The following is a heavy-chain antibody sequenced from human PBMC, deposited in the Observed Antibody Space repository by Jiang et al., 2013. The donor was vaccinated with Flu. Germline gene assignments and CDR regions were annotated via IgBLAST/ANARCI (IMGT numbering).Heavy chain of an antibody. J-gene: IGHJ6*02. CDR1: GGSISSGGYY. D-gene: IGHD5-18*01. CDR2: IYYSGST. V-gene: IGHV4-31*03. Sequence: GSGLVKPSQTLSLTCTVSGGSISSGGYYWSWIRQHPGKGLEWIGYIYYSGSTYYNPSLKSRVTISVDTSKNQFSLKLSSVTAADTAVYYCARGPHIQLWPDYYYYGMDVWGQGTTVTVSS. CDR3: ARGPHIQLWPDYYYYGMDV.